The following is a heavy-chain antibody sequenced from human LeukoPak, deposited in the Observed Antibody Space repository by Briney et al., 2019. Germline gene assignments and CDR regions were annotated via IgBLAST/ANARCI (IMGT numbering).Heavy chain of an antibody. CDR3: ARGRHLYSYAYDYYMDV. CDR2: LRYDGSNK. D-gene: IGHD5-18*01. V-gene: IGHV3-30*02. Sequence: GGSLRLSCAASGFTFSSYGMHWVRQAPGKGLEWVAFLRYDGSNKYYADSVKGRFTISRDNSKNTLYLQMNSLRAEDTAVYYCARGRHLYSYAYDYYMDVWGKGTTVTISS. J-gene: IGHJ6*03. CDR1: GFTFSSYG.